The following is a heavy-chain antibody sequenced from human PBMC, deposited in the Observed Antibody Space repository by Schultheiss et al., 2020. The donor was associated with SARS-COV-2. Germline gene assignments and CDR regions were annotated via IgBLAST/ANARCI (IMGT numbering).Heavy chain of an antibody. V-gene: IGHV4-31*03. CDR1: GGSISSGGYY. CDR2: IYYSGST. D-gene: IGHD3-10*01. CDR3: ARGGGEFPYYYYGMDV. J-gene: IGHJ6*02. Sequence: SETLSLTCTVSGGSISSGGYYWSWIRQHPGKGLEWIGYIYYSGSTYYNPSLKSRVTMSVDTSKNQFSLKLSSVTAADTAVYYCARGGGEFPYYYYGMDVWGQGTTVTVSS.